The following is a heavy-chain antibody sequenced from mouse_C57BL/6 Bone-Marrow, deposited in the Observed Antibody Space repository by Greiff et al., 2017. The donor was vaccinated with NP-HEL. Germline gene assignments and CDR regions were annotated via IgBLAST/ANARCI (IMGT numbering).Heavy chain of an antibody. D-gene: IGHD2-10*02. CDR3: AREGYGKDY. V-gene: IGHV3-6*01. J-gene: IGHJ4*01. CDR2: ISYDGSN. CDR1: GYSITSGYY. Sequence: VQLKESGPGLVKPSQSLSLTCSVTGYSITSGYYWNWIRQFPGNKLEWMGYISYDGSNNYNPSLKNRISITRDTSKNQFFLKLNSVTTEDTATYYCAREGYGKDYWGQGTSVTVSS.